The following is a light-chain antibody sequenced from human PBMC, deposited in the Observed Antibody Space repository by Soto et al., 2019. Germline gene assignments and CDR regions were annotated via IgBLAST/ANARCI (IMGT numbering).Light chain of an antibody. J-gene: IGLJ2*01. Sequence: QSVLTQPASVSGSPGQSITISCTGTSSDVGSYNLVSWYQQHPGKAPKLMIYEGSKRPSGVSNRFSGSKSGNTASLTISGLQAEDEADYYCCSYAGSSTDVVFGGGTQLTVL. V-gene: IGLV2-23*01. CDR3: CSYAGSSTDVV. CDR1: SSDVGSYNL. CDR2: EGS.